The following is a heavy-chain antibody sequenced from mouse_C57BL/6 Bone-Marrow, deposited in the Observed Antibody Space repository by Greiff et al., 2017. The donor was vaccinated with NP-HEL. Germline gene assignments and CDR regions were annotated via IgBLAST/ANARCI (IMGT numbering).Heavy chain of an antibody. D-gene: IGHD1-1*01. CDR2: IYPRSGNT. CDR1: GYTFTSYG. J-gene: IGHJ2*01. V-gene: IGHV1-81*01. Sequence: QVQLQQSGAELARPGASVKLSCKASGYTFTSYGISWVKQRTGQGLEWIGEIYPRSGNTYYNEKFKGKATLTADKSSSTAYMELRSLTSEDSAVYFCARYDHYYGSSYGYWGQCTTLTVSS. CDR3: ARYDHYYGSSYGY.